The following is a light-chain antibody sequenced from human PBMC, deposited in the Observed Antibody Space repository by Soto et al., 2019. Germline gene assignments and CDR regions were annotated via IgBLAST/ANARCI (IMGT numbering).Light chain of an antibody. J-gene: IGKJ1*01. V-gene: IGKV1-12*01. CDR1: QGIGTY. CDR2: ASS. Sequence: DLQMTQSPSTLSASIGDRVTITCRASQGIGTYLVWYQQKSGKAPTVLIYASSTLQTGVPSRFSGSGSGTDFSLTISSLHPEDVATYYCQQVDSYPRTFGQGTKVDI. CDR3: QQVDSYPRT.